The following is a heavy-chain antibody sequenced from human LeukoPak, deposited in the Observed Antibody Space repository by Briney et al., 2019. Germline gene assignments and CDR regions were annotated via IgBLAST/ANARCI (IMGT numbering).Heavy chain of an antibody. CDR2: ISGSGGST. Sequence: GGSLRLSCAASGFTFSSYAMSWVRQAPGKGLEWVSAISGSGGSTYYADSVKGRFTIPRDNSKNTLYLQMNSLRAEDTAVYYCARVNLPSGSHPFDYWGQGALVTVPS. J-gene: IGHJ4*02. D-gene: IGHD3-10*01. V-gene: IGHV3-23*01. CDR3: ARVNLPSGSHPFDY. CDR1: GFTFSSYA.